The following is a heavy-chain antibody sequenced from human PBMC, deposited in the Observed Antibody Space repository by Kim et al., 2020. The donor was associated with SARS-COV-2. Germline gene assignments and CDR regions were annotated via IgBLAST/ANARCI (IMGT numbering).Heavy chain of an antibody. CDR2: IYYSGST. J-gene: IGHJ5*02. CDR1: GGPISTYY. Sequence: SETLSLTCTVSGGPISTYYWSWVRQPPGKGLEWIGYIYYSGSTNYNPSLKSRVTISLDTSKNRLSLRLSSVTAADTAVYYCARVDSSGYYNWFDPWGQGTLVTVSS. V-gene: IGHV4-59*13. D-gene: IGHD3-22*01. CDR3: ARVDSSGYYNWFDP.